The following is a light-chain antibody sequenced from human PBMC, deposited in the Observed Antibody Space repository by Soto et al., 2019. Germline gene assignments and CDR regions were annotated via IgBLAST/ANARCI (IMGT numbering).Light chain of an antibody. CDR1: QTISSW. CDR3: QHYNSYSEA. J-gene: IGKJ1*01. CDR2: KAS. Sequence: DIQMTQSPSTLSGSVGDRVTITCRASQTISSWLAWYQQKPGKAPKLLIYKASTLKSGVPSRFSGSGSGTAFTLPISSLQPDDFATYYCQHYNSYSEAFGQGTKVELK. V-gene: IGKV1-5*03.